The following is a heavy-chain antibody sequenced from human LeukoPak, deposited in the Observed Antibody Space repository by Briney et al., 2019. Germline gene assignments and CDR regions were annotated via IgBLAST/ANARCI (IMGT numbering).Heavy chain of an antibody. Sequence: PSQTLSLTCTVSGGSISSGGYYWSWIRQHPGKGLEWIGYIYYSGSTYYNPPLKSRVTISVDTSKNQFSLKLSSVTAADTAVYYCAGDSSGSVDYWGQGTLVTVSS. CDR1: GGSISSGGYY. D-gene: IGHD3-22*01. V-gene: IGHV4-31*03. CDR3: AGDSSGSVDY. CDR2: IYYSGST. J-gene: IGHJ4*02.